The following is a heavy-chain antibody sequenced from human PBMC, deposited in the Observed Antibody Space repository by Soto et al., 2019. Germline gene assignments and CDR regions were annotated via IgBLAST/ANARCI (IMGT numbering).Heavy chain of an antibody. CDR2: INSDGSST. D-gene: IGHD2-2*02. Sequence: EVQLVESGGGLVQPGGSLRLSCAASGFTFSSYWMHWVRQAPGKGLVCVSRINSDGSSTSYADSVKGRFTISRDNAKNTLYLQMTSLRAEDTAVYYCARGGVGRYCSSTSCYTWVFDYWGQGTLVTVSS. CDR1: GFTFSSYW. V-gene: IGHV3-74*01. CDR3: ARGGVGRYCSSTSCYTWVFDY. J-gene: IGHJ4*02.